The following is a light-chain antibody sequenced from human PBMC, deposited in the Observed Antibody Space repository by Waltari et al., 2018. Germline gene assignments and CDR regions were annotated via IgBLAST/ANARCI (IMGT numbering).Light chain of an antibody. CDR1: NIGSRS. V-gene: IGLV3-21*04. Sequence: SYVLTQPPSVSVAPGQTARITCGINNIGSRSVHWCQQRPGQAPVVVIYYDTDRPSGISERFSGSNSGDTATLTISRVEAGDEADYYCQVWDSSRAQVLFGGGTRLTVL. J-gene: IGLJ3*02. CDR3: QVWDSSRAQVL. CDR2: YDT.